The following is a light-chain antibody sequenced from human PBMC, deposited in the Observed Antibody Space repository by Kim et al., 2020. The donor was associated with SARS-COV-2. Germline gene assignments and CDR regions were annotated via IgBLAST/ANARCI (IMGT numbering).Light chain of an antibody. CDR2: GNS. CDR1: SSNIGAGYG. J-gene: IGLJ2*01. V-gene: IGLV1-40*01. Sequence: RVTITCTGSSSNIGAGYGVHWYQQLPGTAPKLLIYGNSNRPSGVPHRFSGSKSGTSASLAITGLQAEDEADYYCQSYDSSLSGVVFGGGTQLTVL. CDR3: QSYDSSLSGVV.